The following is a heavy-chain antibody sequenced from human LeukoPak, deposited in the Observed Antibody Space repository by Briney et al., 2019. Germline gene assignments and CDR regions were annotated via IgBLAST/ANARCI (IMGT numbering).Heavy chain of an antibody. J-gene: IGHJ4*02. D-gene: IGHD2-2*02. CDR2: ISSSSSAI. Sequence: GGSLRLSCAASGFTFSSYSMNWVRQAPGKGLEWVSYISSSSSAIYYADSVKGRFTISRDNAKNSLYLQMNSLRAEDTAVYYCAVYCTSTSCYTNFDYWGQGTLVTVSS. V-gene: IGHV3-48*01. CDR3: AVYCTSTSCYTNFDY. CDR1: GFTFSSYS.